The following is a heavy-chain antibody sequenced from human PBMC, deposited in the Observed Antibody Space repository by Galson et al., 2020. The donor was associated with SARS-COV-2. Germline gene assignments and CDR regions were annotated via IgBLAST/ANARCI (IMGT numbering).Heavy chain of an antibody. D-gene: IGHD5-12*01. Sequence: SKPLSLTCSVPSSSLRSFQWSWIRQPPGKGLEYIGYIFYSGSTNYNPSLKSRVTMSVDTSKNQTPLKLTSVTAADTAVYYCARARVVTIGWFFDYWGQGTLVTVSS. CDR2: IFYSGST. J-gene: IGHJ4*02. V-gene: IGHV4-59*01. CDR1: SSSLRSFQ. CDR3: ARARVVTIGWFFDY.